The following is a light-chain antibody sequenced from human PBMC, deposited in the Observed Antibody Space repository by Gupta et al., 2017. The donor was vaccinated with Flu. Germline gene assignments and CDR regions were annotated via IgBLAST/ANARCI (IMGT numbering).Light chain of an antibody. CDR3: SSYAGSNSLV. V-gene: IGLV2-8*01. J-gene: IGLJ2*01. CDR2: DVY. Sequence: SPLTPPLPVPGSPGHSVRISCSDTSSDVGAYEYVSWYQQHPGKAPKLIIHDVYKRPSGVPDRFSGSKSGNTASLTVSGLQAEDEADYYCSSYAGSNSLVFGRGTKVTVL. CDR1: SSDVGAYEY.